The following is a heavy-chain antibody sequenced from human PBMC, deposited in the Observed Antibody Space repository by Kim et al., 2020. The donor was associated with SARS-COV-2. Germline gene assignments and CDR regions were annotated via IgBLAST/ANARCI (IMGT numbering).Heavy chain of an antibody. V-gene: IGHV3-7*03. J-gene: IGHJ4*02. CDR3: AAGEGWYGDY. D-gene: IGHD3-10*01. CDR2: IKHDGSDK. CDR1: GFTFSSYW. Sequence: GGSLRLSCAASGFTFSSYWITWVRQAPGKGLEWVAIIKHDGSDKYYVDSVKGRFTISGDNAKNSLYLQMNSLRVEDTAVYYCAAGEGWYGDYWGQGTLVTVSS.